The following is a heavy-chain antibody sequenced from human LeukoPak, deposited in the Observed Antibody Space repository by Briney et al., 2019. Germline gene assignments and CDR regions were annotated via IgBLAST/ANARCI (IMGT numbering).Heavy chain of an antibody. J-gene: IGHJ3*02. CDR2: ISGSGGST. CDR3: AKGRDYPDAFDI. CDR1: GFTFSSYA. V-gene: IGHV3-23*01. Sequence: GGSLRLSCAASGFTFSSYAMSWVRQAPGKGLEWVSAISGSGGSTYYADSVKGRFTISRDNPKNTLYLQMNSLRAEVTAVYYCAKGRDYPDAFDIWGQGTMVTVSS. D-gene: IGHD4-17*01.